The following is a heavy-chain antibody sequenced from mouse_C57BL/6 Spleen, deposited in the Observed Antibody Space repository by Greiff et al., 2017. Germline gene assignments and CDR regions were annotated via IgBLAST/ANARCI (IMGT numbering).Heavy chain of an antibody. CDR3: ARDSKDAMDY. Sequence: QVQLQQSGAELVRPGTSVKLSCKASGYTFTSYWMHWVKQRPGQGLEWIGVIDPSDSYTNYNQKFKGKATLTVDTSSSTAYMQLSSLTSEDSAVYYCARDSKDAMDYWGQGTSVTVSS. J-gene: IGHJ4*01. V-gene: IGHV1-59*01. CDR2: IDPSDSYT. CDR1: GYTFTSYW. D-gene: IGHD2-5*01.